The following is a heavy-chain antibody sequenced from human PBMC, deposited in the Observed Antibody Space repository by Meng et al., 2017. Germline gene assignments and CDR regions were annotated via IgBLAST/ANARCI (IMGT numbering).Heavy chain of an antibody. J-gene: IGHJ4*02. CDR3: ARSHSVTIVAFDY. D-gene: IGHD4-17*01. Sequence: QVPLRQWGAGLFKPSETLSLPCAVYGGSLSGYYWSGIRQPPGKGLEWIGEINHSGSTNYNPSLKSRVTMSLDTSKNQFSLRLSSVTAADTAVYYCARSHSVTIVAFDYWGQGTLVTVSS. CDR2: INHSGST. CDR1: GGSLSGYY. V-gene: IGHV4-34*01.